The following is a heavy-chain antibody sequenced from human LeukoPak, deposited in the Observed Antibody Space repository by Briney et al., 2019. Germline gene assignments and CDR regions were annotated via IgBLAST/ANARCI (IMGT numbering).Heavy chain of an antibody. CDR2: IDWDDDK. V-gene: IGHV2-70*11. Sequence: ESVPTLVNPTQTLTLTCTFSGFSLSTSGMCVSCIRQPPGKALEWLARIDWDDDKYYSTSLKTRLTISKDTSKNQVVLTITNMDPVDTATYYCARSGYYGSGRHDAFDIWGQGTMVTVSS. J-gene: IGHJ3*02. CDR3: ARSGYYGSGRHDAFDI. CDR1: GFSLSTSGMC. D-gene: IGHD3-10*01.